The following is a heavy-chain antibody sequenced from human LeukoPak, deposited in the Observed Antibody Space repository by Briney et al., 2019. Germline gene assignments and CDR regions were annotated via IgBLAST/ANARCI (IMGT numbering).Heavy chain of an antibody. CDR3: ARGLVTATHFDY. CDR2: LGGTGGAT. Sequence: PGGSLRLSCAASGFTFSHYVMIWVRQAPGKGLEWVSALGGTGGATYYADSVKGRFAISRDNSKSTLYLQMNSLRAEGTAVYYCARGLVTATHFDYWGQGTLVTVSS. J-gene: IGHJ4*02. V-gene: IGHV3-23*01. D-gene: IGHD2-15*01. CDR1: GFTFSHYV.